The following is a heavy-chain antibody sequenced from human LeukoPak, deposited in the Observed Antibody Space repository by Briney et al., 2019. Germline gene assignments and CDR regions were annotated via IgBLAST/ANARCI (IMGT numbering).Heavy chain of an antibody. CDR1: GYIFSNSFSSYG. D-gene: IGHD3-22*01. V-gene: IGHV1-18*01. CDR2: ISPYNGKT. J-gene: IGHJ4*02. CDR3: ASGYYSDGNGYSPADY. Sequence: ASVKVSCKASGYIFSNSFSSYGITWVRQAPGQGLEWMGWISPYNGKTKFAQKFQGRVTIRADTSTSTGYMELRSLRSDDTAVYYCASGYYSDGNGYSPADYWGQGTLVTVSS.